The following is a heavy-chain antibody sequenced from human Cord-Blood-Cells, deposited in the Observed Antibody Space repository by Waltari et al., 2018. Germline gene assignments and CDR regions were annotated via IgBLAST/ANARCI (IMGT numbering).Heavy chain of an antibody. Sequence: QVQLVQSGAEVKNPGASVKVSCAAPGYTFTSYDINGVRNATGQGLEWMGWMNPNSGNTGYAQKFQGRVTITRNTSISTAYMELSSLRSEDTAVYYCARARPYSSSYWFDPWGQGTLVTVSS. J-gene: IGHJ5*02. CDR2: MNPNSGNT. D-gene: IGHD6-6*01. CDR1: GYTFTSYD. CDR3: ARARPYSSSYWFDP. V-gene: IGHV1-8*03.